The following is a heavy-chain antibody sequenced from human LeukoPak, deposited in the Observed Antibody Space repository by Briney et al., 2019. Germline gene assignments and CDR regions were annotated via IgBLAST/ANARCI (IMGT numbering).Heavy chain of an antibody. CDR3: ARTLGYCSSTSCYTGRKPIDY. J-gene: IGHJ4*02. Sequence: RSGGSLRLSCAASGFTFSSYWMSWVRQAPGKGLEWVPNIKQDGSKKYYVDSAKGRFTISRDNAKNSLYLQMNSLRAEDTAVYYCARTLGYCSSTSCYTGRKPIDYWGQGTLVTVSS. CDR1: GFTFSSYW. CDR2: IKQDGSKK. V-gene: IGHV3-7*01. D-gene: IGHD2-2*02.